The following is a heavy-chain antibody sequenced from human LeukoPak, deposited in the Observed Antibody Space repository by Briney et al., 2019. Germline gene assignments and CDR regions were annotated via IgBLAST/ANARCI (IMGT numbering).Heavy chain of an antibody. CDR2: ISAYNGNT. J-gene: IGHJ4*02. Sequence: VASVTVSCKASGYTFTSYGISWVRQAPGQGLEWMGWISAYNGNTNYAQKLQGRVTMTTDTSTSTAYMELRSLRSDDTAVYYCARMEYYDILTGYSDPIDYWGQGTLVTVSS. V-gene: IGHV1-18*01. D-gene: IGHD3-9*01. CDR3: ARMEYYDILTGYSDPIDY. CDR1: GYTFTSYG.